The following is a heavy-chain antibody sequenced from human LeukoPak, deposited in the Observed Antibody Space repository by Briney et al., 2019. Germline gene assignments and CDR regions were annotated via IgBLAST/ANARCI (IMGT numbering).Heavy chain of an antibody. CDR2: INPNSGGT. J-gene: IGHJ4*02. CDR3: ARGQYYDFWSGYYYSPHFDC. V-gene: IGHV1-2*02. D-gene: IGHD3-3*01. CDR1: GYTFTGYN. Sequence: VASVKVSCKASGYTFTGYNIHWVRQAPGQGLEWMGWINPNSGGTNYAQKFQGRVTMTRDTSISTAYMELNRLRSDDTAVYYCARGQYYDFWSGYYYSPHFDCWGQGTLVTVSS.